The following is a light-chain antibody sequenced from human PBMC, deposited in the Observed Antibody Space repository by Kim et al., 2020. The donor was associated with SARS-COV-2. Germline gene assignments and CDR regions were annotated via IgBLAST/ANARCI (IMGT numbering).Light chain of an antibody. CDR1: SSNIGTGYE. CDR2: ANT. CDR3: QSYDSGLSGSV. V-gene: IGLV1-40*01. J-gene: IGLJ1*01. Sequence: QSVLTQPPSVSGAPGQMVTISCTGSSSNIGTGYEVHWYQQLPGTAPKLVIYANTNRPSGIPDRFSGSKSGTSASLAITGLLAADEADYYCQSYDSGLSGSVFGTGTKVTVL.